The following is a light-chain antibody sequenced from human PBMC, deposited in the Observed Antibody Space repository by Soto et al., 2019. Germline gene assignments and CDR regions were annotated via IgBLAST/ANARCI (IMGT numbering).Light chain of an antibody. CDR3: QSYDNSLSVHVV. V-gene: IGLV1-40*01. CDR1: SSNIGAGYD. CDR2: VNS. J-gene: IGLJ2*01. Sequence: QAVVTQPPSVSGAPGQRVTISCTGTSSNIGAGYDVHWYQQVPGTSPKLLIFVNSNRPSGVPDRFSGSKSGTSASLAITGLQAEDGADYYCQSYDNSLSVHVVFGGGTKVTVL.